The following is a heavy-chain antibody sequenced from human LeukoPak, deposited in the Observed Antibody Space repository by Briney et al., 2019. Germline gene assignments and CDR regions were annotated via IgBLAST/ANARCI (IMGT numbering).Heavy chain of an antibody. CDR3: AKAYHYYGSGSYYRTHAPYDY. D-gene: IGHD3-10*01. J-gene: IGHJ4*02. Sequence: GGSLRLSCAASGFTFSSYAMSWVRQAPGKGLEWVSAISGSGGSTYYADSVKGRFTISRDNSKNTLYLQMNSLRAEDTAVYYCAKAYHYYGSGSYYRTHAPYDYWGQGTLVTVSS. V-gene: IGHV3-23*01. CDR2: ISGSGGST. CDR1: GFTFSSYA.